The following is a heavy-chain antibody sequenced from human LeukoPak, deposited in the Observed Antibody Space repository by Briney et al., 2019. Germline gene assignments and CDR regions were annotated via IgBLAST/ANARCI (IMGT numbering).Heavy chain of an antibody. Sequence: SVKVSCKASGGTFSSYAISWVRQAPGQGLEWMGRIIPILGIANYAQKFQGRVTITADKSTSTAYMELSSLRSEDTAVYYCARVPLRITMVRGVTTPFQHSYFDYWGQGALVTVSS. CDR1: GGTFSSYA. V-gene: IGHV1-69*04. J-gene: IGHJ4*02. D-gene: IGHD3-10*01. CDR2: IIPILGIA. CDR3: ARVPLRITMVRGVTTPFQHSYFDY.